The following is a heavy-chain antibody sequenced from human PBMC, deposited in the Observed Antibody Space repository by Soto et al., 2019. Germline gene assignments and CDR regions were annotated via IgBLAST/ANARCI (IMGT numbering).Heavy chain of an antibody. CDR1: GYIFTAYY. V-gene: IGHV1-18*04. J-gene: IGHJ4*02. D-gene: IGHD2-8*01. Sequence: QAQLVQSGPEVQKPGASVKVSCKASGYIFTAYYIGWARQAPGQGLEWMGWGNTYNRHTGYAQKSQGRVPMTTDSSTITAYKKLRYLGTDDTAVYYCTRKQRNSNGAEDSLGQGTLVTVSS. CDR2: GNTYNRHT. CDR3: TRKQRNSNGAEDS.